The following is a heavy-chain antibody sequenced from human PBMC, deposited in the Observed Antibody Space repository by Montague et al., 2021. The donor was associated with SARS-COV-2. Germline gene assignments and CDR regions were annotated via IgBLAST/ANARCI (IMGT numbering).Heavy chain of an antibody. V-gene: IGHV3-33*01. Sequence: SLRLSCAASGFTFSSYGMRWVRQAPGKGLEWVAVIWYDGSNKYYADSVKGRFTISRNNSQNTLYLQMNSLRAEDTAVYYCARDLFWGTDSGTQQRRDYWGQGTLVTVSS. CDR2: IWYDGSNK. J-gene: IGHJ4*02. CDR1: GFTFSSYG. D-gene: IGHD3-16*01. CDR3: ARDLFWGTDSGTQQRRDY.